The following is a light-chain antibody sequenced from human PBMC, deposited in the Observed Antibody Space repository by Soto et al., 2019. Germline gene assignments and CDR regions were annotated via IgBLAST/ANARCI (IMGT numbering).Light chain of an antibody. J-gene: IGKJ2*01. V-gene: IGKV3-20*01. CDR3: QQYGTSPYT. CDR1: QSVSSSY. CDR2: GAS. Sequence: IVLTQSPATLSLSPGERATLSCRASQSVSSSYLAWYQKKPGQAPRLLIYGASNRANGIPDRFSGSGSGTDFTLTISNVEPEDFAVYYCQQYGTSPYTFGQGTKLEIK.